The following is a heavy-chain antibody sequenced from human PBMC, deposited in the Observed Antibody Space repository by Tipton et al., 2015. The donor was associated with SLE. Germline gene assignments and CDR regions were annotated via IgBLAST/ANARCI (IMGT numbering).Heavy chain of an antibody. CDR3: ASGGQYQTPVDFDF. Sequence: GSLRLSCAASGFTFSNYWMNWVRQAPGKGLEWVANIKQDGSEKYYVDSVKGRFTISRDNDKNSLSLQMNSLRVEDTAVYYCASGGQYQTPVDFDFWGQGALVTVSS. CDR2: IKQDGSEK. V-gene: IGHV3-7*01. CDR1: GFTFSNYW. J-gene: IGHJ4*02. D-gene: IGHD2-2*01.